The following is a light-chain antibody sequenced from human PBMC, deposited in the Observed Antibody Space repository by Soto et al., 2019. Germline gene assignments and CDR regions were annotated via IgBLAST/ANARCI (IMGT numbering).Light chain of an antibody. Sequence: EIVLTQSPGTLSLSPGERATLSCRASQSFSSSYLAWYQQKPGQAPRLLIYGASSRATGIPDRFSGSGCGTEFTLTISSLEPEDFAVYYFQHYGSALFTFGPGTKVDVK. CDR3: QHYGSALFT. CDR2: GAS. CDR1: QSFSSSY. V-gene: IGKV3-20*01. J-gene: IGKJ3*01.